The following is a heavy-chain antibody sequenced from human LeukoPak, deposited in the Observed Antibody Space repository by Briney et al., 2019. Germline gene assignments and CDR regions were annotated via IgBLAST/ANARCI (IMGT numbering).Heavy chain of an antibody. CDR2: ICTSGNT. V-gene: IGHV4-4*07. CDR3: VRQGTITYAYFDS. CDR1: DVSISNYY. J-gene: IGHJ4*02. Sequence: SQTLSLTCTVSDVSISNYYWSWIRQPAGKGLEWIGRICTSGNTNYNPSLKSRVTTSVDTSKNQFSLRLNSVTAADTAVYYCVRQGTITYAYFDSWGQGVPVTVSS. D-gene: IGHD2-2*01.